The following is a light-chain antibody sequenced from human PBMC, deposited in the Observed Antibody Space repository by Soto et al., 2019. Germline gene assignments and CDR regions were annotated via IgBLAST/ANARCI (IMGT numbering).Light chain of an antibody. CDR1: QSVSSN. CDR2: GAS. Sequence: EIVMTQSPATLSVSPGERATLSCRASQSVSSNLAWYQQKPGQAPRLLIYGASTRATGIPARFSGSGSGTEFTLTISSLQSEDFAVYYCQQYNNRLTVGGGTKVEIK. V-gene: IGKV3-15*01. J-gene: IGKJ4*01. CDR3: QQYNNRLT.